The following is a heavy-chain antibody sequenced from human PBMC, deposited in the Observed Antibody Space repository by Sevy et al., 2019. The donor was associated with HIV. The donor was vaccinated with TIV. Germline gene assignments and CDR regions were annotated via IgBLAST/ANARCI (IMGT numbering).Heavy chain of an antibody. D-gene: IGHD4-17*01. V-gene: IGHV1-58*01. CDR3: AAVPPYGDYPNFDY. CDR1: GFTFTSSA. CDR2: IVVGSGNT. Sequence: ASVKVSCKASGFTFTSSAVQWVRQARGQRLEGIGWIVVGSGNTNYAQKFQERVTITRDMSTSTAYMELSSLRSEDTAVYYCAAVPPYGDYPNFDYWGQGTLVTVSS. J-gene: IGHJ4*02.